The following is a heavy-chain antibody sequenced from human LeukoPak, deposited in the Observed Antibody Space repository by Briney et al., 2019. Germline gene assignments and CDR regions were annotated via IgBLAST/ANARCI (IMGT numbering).Heavy chain of an antibody. CDR2: ISGSSNYV. D-gene: IGHD3-22*01. CDR3: AKAYYDSSGYSYYFDS. CDR1: GFPFSAYS. Sequence: PGGSLRLSCAASGFPFSAYSMNWVRQAPGKGLEWVSSISGSSNYVFYADSVKDRFTISRDNAKNSLYLQMSGLRAEDTAVYYCAKAYYDSSGYSYYFDSWGQGTLVTVSS. V-gene: IGHV3-21*01. J-gene: IGHJ4*02.